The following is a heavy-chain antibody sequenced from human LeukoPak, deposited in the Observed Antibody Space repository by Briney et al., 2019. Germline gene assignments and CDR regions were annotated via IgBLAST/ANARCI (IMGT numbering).Heavy chain of an antibody. CDR3: ARVFPSAMVRGVDVGWFDP. D-gene: IGHD3-10*01. CDR1: GGSFSGYY. Sequence: SETLSLTCAVYGGSFSGYYWSWIRQPPGKGLEWIGEINHSGSTNYNPSLKSRVTISVDSSKNQFSLKLSSVTAADTAVYYCARVFPSAMVRGVDVGWFDPWGQGTLVTVSS. J-gene: IGHJ5*02. CDR2: INHSGST. V-gene: IGHV4-34*01.